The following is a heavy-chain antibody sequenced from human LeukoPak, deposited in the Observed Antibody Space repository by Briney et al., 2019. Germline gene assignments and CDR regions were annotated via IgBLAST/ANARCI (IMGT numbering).Heavy chain of an antibody. Sequence: SETLSLTCTVSAGSISSGDYYWSWIRQPPGKGLEWIGYIYYSGSTYYNPSLKSRVTISVDTSKNQFSLKLSSVTAADTAVYYCAREPLGYCSGGSCYSAPDYWGQGTLVTVSS. CDR1: AGSISSGDYY. J-gene: IGHJ4*02. CDR2: IYYSGST. CDR3: AREPLGYCSGGSCYSAPDY. D-gene: IGHD2-15*01. V-gene: IGHV4-30-4*01.